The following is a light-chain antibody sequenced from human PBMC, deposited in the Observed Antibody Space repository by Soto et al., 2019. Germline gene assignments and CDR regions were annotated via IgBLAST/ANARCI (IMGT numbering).Light chain of an antibody. CDR2: EGN. Sequence: QSALTQPASVSGSPGQSITISCTGTSRDVGSYNLVSWCQQHPGKAPKLMIYEGNKRPSGVSNRFSGSKSANTASLTISGIQTEDEADYYCCSYAGTSTFVFGTGTKVTVL. CDR3: CSYAGTSTFV. CDR1: SRDVGSYNL. V-gene: IGLV2-23*01. J-gene: IGLJ1*01.